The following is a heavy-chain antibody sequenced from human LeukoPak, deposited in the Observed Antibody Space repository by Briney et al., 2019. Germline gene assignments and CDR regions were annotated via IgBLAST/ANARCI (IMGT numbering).Heavy chain of an antibody. D-gene: IGHD2-2*01. Sequence: GGSLRLSCAASGFTFSCYWMSWVRQAPGKGLEWVANIKQDGSEKYYVDSVKGRFTISRDNAKNSLYLQMNSLRAEDTAVYYCARDGRYCRSTSCHYYFDYWGQGTLVTVSS. J-gene: IGHJ4*02. CDR3: ARDGRYCRSTSCHYYFDY. CDR2: IKQDGSEK. V-gene: IGHV3-7*01. CDR1: GFTFSCYW.